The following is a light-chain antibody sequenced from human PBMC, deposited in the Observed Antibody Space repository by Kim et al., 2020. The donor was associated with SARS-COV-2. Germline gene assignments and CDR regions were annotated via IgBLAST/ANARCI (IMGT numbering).Light chain of an antibody. V-gene: IGKV3-15*01. J-gene: IGKJ5*01. CDR3: QHYVNWPS. Sequence: SVAPGERATLSCRGSQSVSTNLAWYQQKPGQAPRLLIYGASTRATGVPGRFSGSGSGTDFTLTISSLQSEDFAAYYCQHYVNWPSFGQGTRLEIK. CDR1: QSVSTN. CDR2: GAS.